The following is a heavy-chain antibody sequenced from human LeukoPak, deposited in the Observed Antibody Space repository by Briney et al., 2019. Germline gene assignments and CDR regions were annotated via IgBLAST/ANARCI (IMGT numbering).Heavy chain of an antibody. V-gene: IGHV6-1*01. J-gene: IGHJ6*02. CDR3: ARDPYDSSGYYWAPYYYYGMDV. Sequence: SQTLSLTCAISGDSVSNKNTAWNWIRQSPSRGLEWLGRTYYRSKWHNTYAASVKSRITINPDTSKNQFSLKLSSVTAADTAVYYCARDPYDSSGYYWAPYYYYGMDVWGQGTTVTVSS. CDR1: GDSVSNKNTA. D-gene: IGHD3-22*01. CDR2: TYYRSKWHN.